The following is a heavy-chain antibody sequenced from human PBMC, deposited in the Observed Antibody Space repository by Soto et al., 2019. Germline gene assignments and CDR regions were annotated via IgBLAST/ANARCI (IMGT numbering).Heavy chain of an antibody. D-gene: IGHD3-22*01. CDR3: ARGRYYDSRGYFLVLFDY. J-gene: IGHJ4*02. Sequence: SETLSLTCAVSSGSISSSNWWSWVRQPPGKGLEWIGEIYHSGSTNYNPSLKSRVTISVDTSRNQFSLKLSSVTAADTAVYYFARGRYYDSRGYFLVLFDYWGQGTLVTVSS. CDR2: IYHSGST. V-gene: IGHV4-4*02. CDR1: SGSISSSNW.